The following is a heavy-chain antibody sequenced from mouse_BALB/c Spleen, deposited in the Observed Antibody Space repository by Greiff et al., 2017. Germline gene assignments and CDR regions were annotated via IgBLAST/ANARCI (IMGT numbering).Heavy chain of an antibody. V-gene: IGHV2-6-7*01. J-gene: IGHJ4*01. CDR2: IWGDGST. CDR1: GFSLTGYG. Sequence: VQLVESGPGLVAPSQSLSITCTVSGFSLTGYGVNWVRQPPGKGLEWLGMIWGDGSTDYNSALKSRLSISKDNSKSQVFLKMNSLQTDDTARYYCARDDGYYLYYYAMDYWGQGTSVTVSS. D-gene: IGHD2-3*01. CDR3: ARDDGYYLYYYAMDY.